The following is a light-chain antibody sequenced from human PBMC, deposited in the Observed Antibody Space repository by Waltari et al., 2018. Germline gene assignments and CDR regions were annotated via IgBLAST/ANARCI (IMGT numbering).Light chain of an antibody. J-gene: IGLJ2*01. V-gene: IGLV4-69*01. CDR2: VNSGGSH. Sequence: QPEKGPRYWRKVNSGGSHIKGDGIPDRFSGSSSGAERYLTISSLQSEDEADYYCQTWDTATHVIFGGGTKLTVL. CDR3: QTWDTATHVI.